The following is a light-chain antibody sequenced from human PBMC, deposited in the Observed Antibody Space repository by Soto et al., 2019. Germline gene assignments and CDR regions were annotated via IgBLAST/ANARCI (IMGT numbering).Light chain of an antibody. CDR2: DVS. V-gene: IGLV2-14*01. CDR1: SSDVGGYNY. CDR3: SSYTSSSTPYV. J-gene: IGLJ1*01. Sequence: QSVLTQPAXVSGSPGQSITISCTGTSSDVGGYNYVSWYQQHPGKAPKLMIYDVSNRPSGVSNRFSGSKSGNTASLTISGLQAEDEADYYCSSYTSSSTPYVFGPGTKVTVL.